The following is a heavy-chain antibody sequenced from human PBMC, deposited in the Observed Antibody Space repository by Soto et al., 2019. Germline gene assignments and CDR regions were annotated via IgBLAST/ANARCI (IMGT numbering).Heavy chain of an antibody. J-gene: IGHJ3*02. V-gene: IGHV1-2*04. Sequence: ASVKVSCKASGYTFTGYYMHWVRQAPGQGLEWMGWINPNSGGTNYAQKFQGWVTMTRDTSISTAYMELSRLRSDDTAVYYCAREAHITIFGVVTHDAFDIWGQGTMVTVSS. CDR3: AREAHITIFGVVTHDAFDI. CDR2: INPNSGGT. D-gene: IGHD3-3*01. CDR1: GYTFTGYY.